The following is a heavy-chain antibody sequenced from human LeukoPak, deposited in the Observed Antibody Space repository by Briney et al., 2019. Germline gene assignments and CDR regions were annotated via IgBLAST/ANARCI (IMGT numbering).Heavy chain of an antibody. Sequence: PSETLSLTCTVSGGSISSYYWSWIRQPPGKGLEWIGYIYYGGSTNYNPSLKSRVTISVDTSKNQFSLKLSSVTAADTAVYYCARESTDYDSSPRDAFDIWGQGTMVTVSS. CDR3: ARESTDYDSSPRDAFDI. CDR2: IYYGGST. D-gene: IGHD3-22*01. V-gene: IGHV4-59*01. CDR1: GGSISSYY. J-gene: IGHJ3*02.